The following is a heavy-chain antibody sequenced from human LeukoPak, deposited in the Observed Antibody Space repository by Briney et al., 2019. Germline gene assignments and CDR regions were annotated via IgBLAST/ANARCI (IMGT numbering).Heavy chain of an antibody. Sequence: PSETLSLTCTVSGGSISSYYWSWIRQPPGKGLEWIGEINHSGSTNYNPSLKSRVTISVDTSKNQFSLKLSSVTAADTAVYYCAGLYDSSHRFDPWGQGTLVTVSS. V-gene: IGHV4-34*01. CDR2: INHSGST. J-gene: IGHJ5*02. D-gene: IGHD3-22*01. CDR3: AGLYDSSHRFDP. CDR1: GGSISSYY.